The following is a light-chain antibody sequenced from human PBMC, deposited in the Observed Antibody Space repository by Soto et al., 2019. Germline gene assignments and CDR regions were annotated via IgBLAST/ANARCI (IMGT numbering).Light chain of an antibody. Sequence: DIQMTQSPSTLSASVGDRVTITCRASQSISSWLAWYQQKPGKAPKLLIYKASSLESGVPSRFSGSGSGTEFTLTISSLQPDDFATYYCQQYNSYERTFGQGTKVDNK. CDR3: QQYNSYERT. CDR2: KAS. J-gene: IGKJ1*01. CDR1: QSISSW. V-gene: IGKV1-5*03.